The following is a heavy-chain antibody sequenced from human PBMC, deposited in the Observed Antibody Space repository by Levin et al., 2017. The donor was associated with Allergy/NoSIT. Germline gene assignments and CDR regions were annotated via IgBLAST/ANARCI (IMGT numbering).Heavy chain of an antibody. Sequence: SETLSLTCTVSGGSISSGGYYWSWIRQHPGKGLEWIGYIYYSGSTYYNPSLKSRVTISVDTSKNQFSLKLSSVTAADTAVYYCARDWRGSYSWDYWGQGTLVTVSS. CDR2: IYYSGST. CDR3: ARDWRGSYSWDY. J-gene: IGHJ4*02. D-gene: IGHD1-26*01. CDR1: GGSISSGGYY. V-gene: IGHV4-31*03.